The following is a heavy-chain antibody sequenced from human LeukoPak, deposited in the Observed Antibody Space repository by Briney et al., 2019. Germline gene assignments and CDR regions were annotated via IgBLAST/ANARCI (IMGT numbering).Heavy chain of an antibody. D-gene: IGHD1-26*01. Sequence: GGSLRLSCAVSGFTVSSNYMSWVRQAPGKGREWVSAIYSGGSTYYADSVKGRFTISRDNSKNTLYLQVNSLRAEDTAVYYCARGLSGSYHYFDYWGQGTLVTVSS. CDR2: IYSGGST. CDR1: GFTVSSNY. CDR3: ARGLSGSYHYFDY. V-gene: IGHV3-53*01. J-gene: IGHJ4*02.